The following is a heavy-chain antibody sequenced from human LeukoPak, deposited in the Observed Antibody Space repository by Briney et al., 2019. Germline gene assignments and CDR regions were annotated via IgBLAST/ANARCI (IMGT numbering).Heavy chain of an antibody. CDR3: ARMWVYYDSSGYPQGYFDY. CDR1: GGSFSGYY. CDR2: INHSGST. D-gene: IGHD3-22*01. J-gene: IGHJ4*02. V-gene: IGHV4-34*01. Sequence: SETLSLTCAVYGGSFSGYYWNWIRQPPGKGLEWIGEINHSGSTNYNPSLKSRVTISVDTSKNQFSLKLSSVTAADTAVYYCARMWVYYDSSGYPQGYFDYWGQGTLVTVSS.